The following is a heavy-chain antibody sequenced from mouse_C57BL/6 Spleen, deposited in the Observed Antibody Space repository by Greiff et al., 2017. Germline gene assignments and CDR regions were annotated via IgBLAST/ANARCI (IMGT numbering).Heavy chain of an antibody. V-gene: IGHV14-3*01. CDR1: GFNIKNTY. Sequence: EVKLLESVAELVRPGASVKLSCTASGFNIKNTYMHWVKQRPEQGLEWIGRIDPANGNTKSAPKFQGKATITAYTSSNTAYLQLSSLTSEDTAIYYCARKALYYDYGYFDVWGTGTTVTVSS. D-gene: IGHD2-4*01. CDR3: ARKALYYDYGYFDV. CDR2: IDPANGNT. J-gene: IGHJ1*03.